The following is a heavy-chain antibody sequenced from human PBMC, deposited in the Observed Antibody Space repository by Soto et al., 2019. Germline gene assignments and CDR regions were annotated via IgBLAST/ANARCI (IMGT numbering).Heavy chain of an antibody. J-gene: IGHJ4*02. CDR2: TRNKANSYTT. CDR1: GFTFSDHY. Sequence: GGSLRLSCAASGFTFSDHYMDWVRQAPGKGLEWVGRTRNKANSYTTEYAASVKGRFTISRDDSKNSLYLQMNSLKTEDTAVYFCARIELGYDSSWYVYWGQGTLVTVSS. CDR3: ARIELGYDSSWYVY. V-gene: IGHV3-72*01. D-gene: IGHD6-13*01.